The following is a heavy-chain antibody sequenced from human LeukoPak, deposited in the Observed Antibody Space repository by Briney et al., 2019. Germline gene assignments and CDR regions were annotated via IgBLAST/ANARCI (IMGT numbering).Heavy chain of an antibody. V-gene: IGHV4-39*01. J-gene: IGHJ5*02. Sequence: SETLSLTCTVSGGSVSSNTHHWGWIRQPPGKGLEWIGSVYYLGSTYYNPSLKSRVTVSVDTSKNHFSLKVRPVTAADTAVYYYARQVEKNYGDWFDPWGQGTVVTVSS. CDR1: GGSVSSNTHH. D-gene: IGHD3-16*01. CDR2: VYYLGST. CDR3: ARQVEKNYGDWFDP.